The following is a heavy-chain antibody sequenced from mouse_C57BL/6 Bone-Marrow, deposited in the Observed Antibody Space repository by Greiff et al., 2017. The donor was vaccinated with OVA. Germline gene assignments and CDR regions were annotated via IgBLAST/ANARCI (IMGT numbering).Heavy chain of an antibody. D-gene: IGHD2-4*01. Sequence: VMLVESGAELVRPGASVKLSCKASGYTFTDYYINWVKQRPGQGLEWIARIYPGSGNTYYNEKFKGKATLTAEKSSSTAYMQLSSLTSEDSAVFFCARFRITLYDYDSYYANDYWGQGTSVTVSS. CDR2: IYPGSGNT. CDR1: GYTFTDYY. J-gene: IGHJ4*01. V-gene: IGHV1-76*01. CDR3: ARFRITLYDYDSYYANDY.